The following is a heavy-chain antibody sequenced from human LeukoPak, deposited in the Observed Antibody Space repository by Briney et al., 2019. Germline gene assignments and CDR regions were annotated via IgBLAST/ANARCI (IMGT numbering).Heavy chain of an antibody. V-gene: IGHV1-2*02. CDR3: AREFYYDSSGYYSDAFDI. Sequence: PGASVKISCKASGYTFTSYGIIWVRQAPGQGLEWMGWINPNSGGTNYAQKFQGRVTMTRDTSISTAYMELSRLRSVDTAVYYCAREFYYDSSGYYSDAFDIWGQGTMVTVSS. CDR1: GYTFTSYG. J-gene: IGHJ3*02. CDR2: INPNSGGT. D-gene: IGHD3-22*01.